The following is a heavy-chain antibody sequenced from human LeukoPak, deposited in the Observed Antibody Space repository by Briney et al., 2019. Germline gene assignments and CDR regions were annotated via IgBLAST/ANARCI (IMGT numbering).Heavy chain of an antibody. CDR3: ARDRGVGPLDY. CDR2: IYYSGST. V-gene: IGHV4-39*07. J-gene: IGHJ4*02. D-gene: IGHD3-10*01. CDR1: GGSISSSSYY. Sequence: SETLSLTCTVSGGSISSSSYYWGWIRQPPGKGLEWIGSIYYSGSTYYNPSLKSRVTISVDTSKNQFSLKLSSVTAADTAVYYCARDRGVGPLDYWGQGTLVTVSS.